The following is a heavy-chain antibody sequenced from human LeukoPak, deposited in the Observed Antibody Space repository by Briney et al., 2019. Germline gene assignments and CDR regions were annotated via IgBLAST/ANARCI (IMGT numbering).Heavy chain of an antibody. D-gene: IGHD6-19*01. V-gene: IGHV3-21*01. CDR1: GFSFSSYS. Sequence: PGGPLRLSCAASGFSFSSYSMNWVRQAPGKGLEWVAYISGGSGYIYYADSVKGRFTVSRDNDENSLYLQMNSLRADDTAVYYCARQGGMQSFDYWGQGILVTVSS. CDR3: ARQGGMQSFDY. CDR2: ISGGSGYI. J-gene: IGHJ4*02.